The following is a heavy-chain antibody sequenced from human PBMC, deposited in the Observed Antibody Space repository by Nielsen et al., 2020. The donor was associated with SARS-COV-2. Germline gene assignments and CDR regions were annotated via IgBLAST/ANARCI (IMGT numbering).Heavy chain of an antibody. D-gene: IGHD3-3*01. CDR1: GYTFTSYD. Sequence: ASVKVSCKASGYTFTSYDINWVRQATGQGLEWMGWMNPNSGNTGYAQKFQGRVTMTEDTSTDTAYMELSSLRSEDTAVYYCARTSRDITIFGVVIRLGYWGQGTLVTVSS. CDR2: MNPNSGNT. V-gene: IGHV1-8*01. J-gene: IGHJ4*02. CDR3: ARTSRDITIFGVVIRLGY.